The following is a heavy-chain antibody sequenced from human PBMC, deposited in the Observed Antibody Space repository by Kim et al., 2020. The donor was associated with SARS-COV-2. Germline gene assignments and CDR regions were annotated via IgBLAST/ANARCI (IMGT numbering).Heavy chain of an antibody. J-gene: IGHJ4*02. CDR1: GYNFTDHA. CDR3: ARGSGVPGSEY. D-gene: IGHD3-3*01. V-gene: IGHV7-4-1*02. Sequence: ASVKVSCKASGYNFTDHAMSWVRQAPGQGLEFMGWISTKTGRPTYVRGFKGRFVFSFDTSVTTAYLQISDLRADDTAVFFCARGSGVPGSEYWGQGTLVTVSS. CDR2: ISTKTGRP.